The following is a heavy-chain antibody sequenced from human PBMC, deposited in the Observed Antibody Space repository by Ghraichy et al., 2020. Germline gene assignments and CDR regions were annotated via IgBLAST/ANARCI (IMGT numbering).Heavy chain of an antibody. D-gene: IGHD1-26*01. V-gene: IGHV3-23*01. CDR3: AKDRDSGSYDYFGF. CDR1: GFTFDAYA. J-gene: IGHJ4*02. Sequence: GGSLRLSCTASGFTFDAYAMAWVRQAPGKGLEWVSSISGTGNSAYYAGSVKGRFTISRDNSKSTLYLQMNSLRAEDTAIYFCAKDRDSGSYDYFGFWGQGTLATVSS. CDR2: ISGTGNSA.